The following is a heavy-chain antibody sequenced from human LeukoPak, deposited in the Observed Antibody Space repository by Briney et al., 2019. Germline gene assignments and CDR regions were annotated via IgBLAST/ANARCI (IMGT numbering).Heavy chain of an antibody. D-gene: IGHD3-3*01. V-gene: IGHV5-51*01. CDR1: GYSFTSYW. Sequence: PGESLKISCKGSGYSFTSYWIGWVRQMPGKGLEWMGIIYPGDSDTRYSPSFQGQVTISADKSISTAYLQWSSLKASDTAMYYCARQKTPYYDFWTAYLYFDYWGQGTLVTVSS. J-gene: IGHJ4*02. CDR3: ARQKTPYYDFWTAYLYFDY. CDR2: IYPGDSDT.